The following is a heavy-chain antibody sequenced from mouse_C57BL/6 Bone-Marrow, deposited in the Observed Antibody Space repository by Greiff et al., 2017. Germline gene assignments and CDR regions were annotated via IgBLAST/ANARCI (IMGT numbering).Heavy chain of an antibody. CDR1: GYAFSSYW. J-gene: IGHJ2*01. CDR2: IYPGDGDT. V-gene: IGHV1-80*01. CDR3: ARLAYGSSTVDY. Sequence: VQLQQSGAELVKPGASVKISCKASGYAFSSYWMNWVKQRPGKGLEWIGQIYPGDGDTNYNGKFKGKATLTADKSSSTAYMQLSSLTSEDSAVYFCARLAYGSSTVDYWGQGTTLTVSS. D-gene: IGHD1-1*01.